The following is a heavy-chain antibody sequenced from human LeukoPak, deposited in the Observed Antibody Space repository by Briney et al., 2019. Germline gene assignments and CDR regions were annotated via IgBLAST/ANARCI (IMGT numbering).Heavy chain of an antibody. D-gene: IGHD3-10*01. CDR1: GYSISSGYY. Sequence: SETLSLTCTVSGYSISSGYYWGWIRQPPGKGLEWIGSIYHSGSTYYNPSLKSRVTISVDTSKNQFFLKLSSVTAADTAVYYCARDTMVRGVIGYWGQGTLVTVSS. V-gene: IGHV4-38-2*02. J-gene: IGHJ4*02. CDR3: ARDTMVRGVIGY. CDR2: IYHSGST.